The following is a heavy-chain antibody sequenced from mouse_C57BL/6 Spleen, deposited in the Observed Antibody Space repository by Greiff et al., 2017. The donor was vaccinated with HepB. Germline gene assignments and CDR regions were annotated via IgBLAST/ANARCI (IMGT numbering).Heavy chain of an antibody. V-gene: IGHV5-17*01. J-gene: IGHJ4*01. CDR3: ARKYYGSSYGAMDY. D-gene: IGHD1-1*01. CDR1: GFTFSDYG. Sequence: EVMLVESGGGLVKPGGSLKLSCAASGFTFSDYGMHWVRQPPEKGLEWVAYISSGSSTIYYADTVKGRFTISRDNAKNTLFLQMTSLRSEDTAMYYCARKYYGSSYGAMDYWGQGTSVTVSS. CDR2: ISSGSSTI.